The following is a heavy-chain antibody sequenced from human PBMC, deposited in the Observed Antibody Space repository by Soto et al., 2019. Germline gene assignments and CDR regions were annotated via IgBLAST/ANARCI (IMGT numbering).Heavy chain of an antibody. CDR1: GGSFSGYY. D-gene: IGHD3-10*01. Sequence: SETLSLTCAVYGGSFSGYYWSWIRQPPGKGLEWIGEINHSGSTNYNPSLKSRVTISVDTSKNQFSLKLSSVTAADTAVYYCARDRDYYGSGVEVGMDVWGQGTTVTVSS. J-gene: IGHJ6*02. V-gene: IGHV4-34*01. CDR3: ARDRDYYGSGVEVGMDV. CDR2: INHSGST.